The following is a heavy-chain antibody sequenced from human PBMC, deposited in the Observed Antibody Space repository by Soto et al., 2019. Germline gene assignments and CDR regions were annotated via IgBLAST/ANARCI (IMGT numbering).Heavy chain of an antibody. CDR2: ISYDGSNK. CDR3: SKDRRCSSTSCYEYYFDY. V-gene: IGHV3-30*18. D-gene: IGHD2-2*01. CDR1: GFTFSSYG. J-gene: IGHJ4*02. Sequence: GGSLRLSCAASGFTFSSYGMHWVRQAPGKGLEWVAVISYDGSNKYYADSVKGRFTISRDNSKNTLYLQMNSLRAEDTAVYYCSKDRRCSSTSCYEYYFDYWGQGTLVTVSS.